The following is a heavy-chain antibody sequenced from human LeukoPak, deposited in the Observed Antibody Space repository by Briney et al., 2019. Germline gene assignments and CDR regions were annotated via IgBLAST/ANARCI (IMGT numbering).Heavy chain of an antibody. V-gene: IGHV3-23*01. D-gene: IGHD2-8*01. CDR1: GFTFSSYA. J-gene: IGHJ4*02. Sequence: GGSLTLSCAGSGFTFSSYAMSWVRQAPGQGLEWVSAISDSGDNTSYADSVRGRYTISGDNSRNTLYLQMISLGPENTAVYYCAKDASIGKYCTNGVCSLFDYWGQGTLVTVSS. CDR3: AKDASIGKYCTNGVCSLFDY. CDR2: ISDSGDNT.